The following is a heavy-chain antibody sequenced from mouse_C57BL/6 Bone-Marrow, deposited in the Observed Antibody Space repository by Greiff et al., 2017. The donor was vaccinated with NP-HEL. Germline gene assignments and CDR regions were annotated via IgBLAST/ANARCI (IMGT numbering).Heavy chain of an antibody. CDR2: IWSGGST. D-gene: IGHD2-3*01. Sequence: VQLQQSGPGLVQPSQSLSITCTVSGFSLTSYGVHWVRQSPGKGLEWLGVIWSGGSTDYNAAFISRLSISKDNSKSQVFFKMNSLQVDDTAIYYCARFGGYYSAYFDVWGTGTTVTVSS. CDR3: ARFGGYYSAYFDV. V-gene: IGHV2-2*01. J-gene: IGHJ1*03. CDR1: GFSLTSYG.